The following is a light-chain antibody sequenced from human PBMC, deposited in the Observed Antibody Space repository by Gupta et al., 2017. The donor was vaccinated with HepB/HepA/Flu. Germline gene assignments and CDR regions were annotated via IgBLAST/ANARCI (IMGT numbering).Light chain of an antibody. CDR1: QSISSW. V-gene: IGKV1-5*03. J-gene: IGKJ1*01. Sequence: DIQMTQSPSTLSASVGDRATITCRASQSISSWLAWYHQRPGKAPKLLIYQASRLESGVPSRFTGSGSGTEFTLTISSLQPDDFATYYCQQDNSYWTFGQGTKVEIK. CDR3: QQDNSYWT. CDR2: QAS.